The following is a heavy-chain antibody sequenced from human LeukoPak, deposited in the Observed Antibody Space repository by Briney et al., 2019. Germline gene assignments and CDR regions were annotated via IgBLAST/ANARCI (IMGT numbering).Heavy chain of an antibody. Sequence: GGSLRLSCAASGFTVSTTYMTWVRQAPGKGLEWVSVIYTGGSTYYADSVKGRFTISRDISKNTLYLQMNSLRAGDTGVVYCARGTVTAPDYWGQGTLVTVSS. D-gene: IGHD4-17*01. CDR2: IYTGGST. CDR3: ARGTVTAPDY. J-gene: IGHJ4*02. CDR1: GFTVSTTY. V-gene: IGHV3-53*01.